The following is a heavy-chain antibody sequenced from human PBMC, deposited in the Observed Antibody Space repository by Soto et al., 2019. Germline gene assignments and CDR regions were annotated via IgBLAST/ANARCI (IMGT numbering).Heavy chain of an antibody. CDR3: AKDRGYSGYDYYFDY. CDR2: ISGSGGST. CDR1: GLKIISLA. J-gene: IGHJ4*02. Sequence: VSHRLCCAASGLKIISLAMRWIRKTTGKGLEWVSAISGSGGSTYYADSVKGRFTISRDNSKNTLYLQMNSLRAEDTAVYYCAKDRGYSGYDYYFDYWGQGTLVTVSS. D-gene: IGHD5-12*01. V-gene: IGHV3-23*01.